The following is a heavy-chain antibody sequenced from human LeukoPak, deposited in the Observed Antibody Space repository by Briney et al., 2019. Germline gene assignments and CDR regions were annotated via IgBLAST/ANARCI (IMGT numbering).Heavy chain of an antibody. CDR2: ISSRSTYI. CDR1: GFTFSSYS. Sequence: GGSLRLSCAASGFTFSSYSMNWVRQAPGKGLEWVSSISSRSTYIYHADSVKGRFTISRDNAKNSLYLQMNSLRAEDTAVYYCARDLMGIAYRGAFYYWGQGTLVTVSS. J-gene: IGHJ4*02. V-gene: IGHV3-21*04. CDR3: ARDLMGIAYRGAFYY. D-gene: IGHD6-13*01.